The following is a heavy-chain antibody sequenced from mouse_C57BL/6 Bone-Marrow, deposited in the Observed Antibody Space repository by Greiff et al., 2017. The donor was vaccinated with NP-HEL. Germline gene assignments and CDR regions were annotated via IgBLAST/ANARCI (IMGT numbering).Heavy chain of an antibody. Sequence: VQLKESGPELVKPGASVKMSCKASGYTFTDYNMHWVKQSHGKSLEWIGYINPNNGGTSYNQKFKGKATLTVNKSSSTAYMELRSLTSEDSAVYYCARDPLLRWYFDVWGTGTTVTVSS. CDR2: INPNNGGT. CDR3: ARDPLLRWYFDV. V-gene: IGHV1-22*01. J-gene: IGHJ1*03. D-gene: IGHD1-1*01. CDR1: GYTFTDYN.